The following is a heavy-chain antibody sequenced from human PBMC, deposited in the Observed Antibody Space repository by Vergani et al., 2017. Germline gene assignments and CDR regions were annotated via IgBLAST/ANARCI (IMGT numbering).Heavy chain of an antibody. CDR2: IYYSGST. D-gene: IGHD3-10*01. Sequence: QVQLQESGPGLVKPSETLSLTCTVSTDSVSNTFYYWGWIRQTPGKGLEWIGSIYYSGSTYYNPSLESRVTMSVDTSKSQFSLKLSSVTAADTAVYYCARRTTMVRGVLEIARYYFDYWGQGTLVTVSS. CDR3: ARRTTMVRGVLEIARYYFDY. J-gene: IGHJ4*02. V-gene: IGHV4-39*01. CDR1: TDSVSNTFYY.